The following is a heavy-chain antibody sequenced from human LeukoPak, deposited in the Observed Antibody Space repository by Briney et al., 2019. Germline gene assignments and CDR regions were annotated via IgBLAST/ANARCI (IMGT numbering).Heavy chain of an antibody. Sequence: PSETLSLTCTVSGGSISSSSYYWGWIRQPPGKGLEWIGTINYSGSTYYNPSLKSRVTISVDTSRNQFSLKLTSVTAAETALYYCARIERITIFGAAKHNWIDPWGQGTLVTVSS. J-gene: IGHJ5*02. CDR2: INYSGST. D-gene: IGHD3-3*01. CDR3: ARIERITIFGAAKHNWIDP. CDR1: GGSISSSSYY. V-gene: IGHV4-39*01.